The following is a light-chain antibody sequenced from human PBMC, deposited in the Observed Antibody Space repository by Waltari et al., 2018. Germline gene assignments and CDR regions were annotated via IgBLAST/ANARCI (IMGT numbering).Light chain of an antibody. CDR2: KDN. J-gene: IGLJ3*02. CDR3: QPADSSGTWV. V-gene: IGLV3-25*03. Sequence: SYELTQPPSVSVSPGQTARITCSGDALPKQYAHWYQQKPGQAPVMVIYKDNERPSGIPELLSGSSSGTTVTLTISGVRAEDKVDYYCQPADSSGTWVFGGGTNLTVL. CDR1: ALPKQY.